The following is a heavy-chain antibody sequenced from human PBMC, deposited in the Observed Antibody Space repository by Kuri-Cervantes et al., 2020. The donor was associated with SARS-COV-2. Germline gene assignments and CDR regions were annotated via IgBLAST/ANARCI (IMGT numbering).Heavy chain of an antibody. Sequence: SVKVSCKASGGTFSSYAISWVRQAPGQGLEWMGGIIPIFGTANYAQKFQGRVTITADESTSTAYMELSSLRSEDTAVYYCAREPHYYDSSGYYSRFDYWGQGTLVTVSS. CDR2: IIPIFGTA. D-gene: IGHD3-22*01. CDR1: GGTFSSYA. V-gene: IGHV1-69*13. CDR3: AREPHYYDSSGYYSRFDY. J-gene: IGHJ4*02.